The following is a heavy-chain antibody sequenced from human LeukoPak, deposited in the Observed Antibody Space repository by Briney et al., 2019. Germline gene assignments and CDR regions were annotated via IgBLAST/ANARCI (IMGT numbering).Heavy chain of an antibody. J-gene: IGHJ3*02. CDR2: INHSGST. Sequence: SETLSLTCAVYGGSFSGYYWSWIRQPPGKGLEWIGEINHSGSTNYNPSLKSRVTILVDTSKNQFSPKLSSVTAADTAVYYCARARLGAFDIWGQGTMVTVSS. CDR3: ARARLGAFDI. V-gene: IGHV4-34*01. CDR1: GGSFSGYY. D-gene: IGHD7-27*01.